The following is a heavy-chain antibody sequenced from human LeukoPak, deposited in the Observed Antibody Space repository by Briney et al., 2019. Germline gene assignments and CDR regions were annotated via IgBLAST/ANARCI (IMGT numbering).Heavy chain of an antibody. J-gene: IGHJ6*03. D-gene: IGHD3-10*01. Sequence: SETLSLTCTVSGGSISSSSYYWGWIRQPPGKGLEWIGSIYYSGSTYYSPSLKSRVTISVDTSKNQFSLKLSSVTAADTAVYYCARPWRGSGSYYNGYYYYYYMDVWGKGTTVTISS. V-gene: IGHV4-39*01. CDR3: ARPWRGSGSYYNGYYYYYYMDV. CDR1: GGSISSSSYY. CDR2: IYYSGST.